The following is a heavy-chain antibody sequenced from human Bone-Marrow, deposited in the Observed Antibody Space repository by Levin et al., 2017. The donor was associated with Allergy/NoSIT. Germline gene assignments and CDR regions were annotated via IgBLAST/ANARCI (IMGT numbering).Heavy chain of an antibody. CDR2: ICNTGTYT. J-gene: IGHJ4*02. Sequence: GGSLRLSCAASGFTFGNYAMSWVRQAPGKGLEWVSGICNTGTYTYYADSVKGRFTISRDNAKNTLHLQMNNLGAEDTAVYYCAKDGGSCPNGVCFLGAHYFDYWGQGTLVTVSS. V-gene: IGHV3-23*01. CDR1: GFTFGNYA. CDR3: AKDGGSCPNGVCFLGAHYFDY. D-gene: IGHD2-8*01.